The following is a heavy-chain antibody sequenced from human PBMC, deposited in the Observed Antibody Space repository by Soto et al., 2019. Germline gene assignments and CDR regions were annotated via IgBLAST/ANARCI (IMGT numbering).Heavy chain of an antibody. D-gene: IGHD3-10*01. J-gene: IGHJ4*02. Sequence: QVQLVQSGAEMKKPGSSVKVSCQSSGGTFNTYAMNWVRQAPGQGPEWMGDISPMFGAANYAPKFQGRVTSTADEAKGTSYMQVSSLTSEDTALYCGAREVTVHTPAFVYWGQGTLVTVSS. V-gene: IGHV1-69*19. CDR2: ISPMFGAA. CDR3: AREVTVHTPAFVY. CDR1: GGTFNTYA.